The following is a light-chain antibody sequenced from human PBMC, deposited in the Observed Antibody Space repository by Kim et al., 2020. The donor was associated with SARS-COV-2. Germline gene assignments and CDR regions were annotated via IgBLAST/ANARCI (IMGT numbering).Light chain of an antibody. J-gene: IGKJ1*01. V-gene: IGKV1-17*03. CDR1: QGISNS. CDR2: GVS. Sequence: GSVRDRVTITCRESQGISNSVAWFQQAPGKVPRRLISGVSSLESGVPSRFSGSGSGPEFTLTISSLQPEDFATYYCLQYNSFPRTFGQGTKVDIK. CDR3: LQYNSFPRT.